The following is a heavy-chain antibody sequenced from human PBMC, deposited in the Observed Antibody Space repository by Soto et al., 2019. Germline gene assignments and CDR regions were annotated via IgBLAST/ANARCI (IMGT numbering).Heavy chain of an antibody. CDR1: GFTFSSYA. CDR2: ISYDGSNK. CDR3: ANFVVVPAALPLDV. Sequence: QVQLVESGGGVVQPGRSVRLSCAAAGFTFSSYAMHWVRQAPGKGLEWVAVISYDGSNKYYADSVKGRFTISRDNSKNTLYLQMNSLRAEDTAVYYCANFVVVPAALPLDVWGQGTTLTVSS. J-gene: IGHJ6*02. D-gene: IGHD2-2*01. V-gene: IGHV3-30-3*01.